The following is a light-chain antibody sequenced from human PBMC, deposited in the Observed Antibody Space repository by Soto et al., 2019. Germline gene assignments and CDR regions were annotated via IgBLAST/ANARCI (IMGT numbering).Light chain of an antibody. J-gene: IGKJ3*01. CDR2: WAS. CDR3: QQSYHSNT. V-gene: IGKV4-1*01. CDR1: QSVLSRSNNKNF. Sequence: DIVMTQSPDSLAVSLGERATISCKSSQSVLSRSNNKNFLAWYQQKPGQPPKLLMYWASTRESGVPDRFSGSGSRTDFTLTISSLQAEDVAVYYCQQSYHSNTFGPETKVDIK.